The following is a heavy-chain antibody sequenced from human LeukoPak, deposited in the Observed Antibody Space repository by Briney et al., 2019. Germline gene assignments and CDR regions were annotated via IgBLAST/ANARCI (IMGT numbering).Heavy chain of an antibody. CDR3: ARESWEAQSAFDI. J-gene: IGHJ3*02. D-gene: IGHD1-26*01. CDR1: GFTFSSYS. V-gene: IGHV3-21*01. Sequence: GGSLRLSCAASGFTFSSYSMNWVRQAPGKGLAWVSSISSSSSYIYYADSVKGRFTISRDNAKNSLYLQMNSLRAEDTAVYYCARESWEAQSAFDIWGQGTMVTVSS. CDR2: ISSSSSYI.